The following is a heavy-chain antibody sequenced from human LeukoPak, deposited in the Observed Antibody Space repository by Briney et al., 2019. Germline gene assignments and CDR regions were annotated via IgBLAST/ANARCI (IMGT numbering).Heavy chain of an antibody. Sequence: SETLSLTCTVSGYSIRSGYYWGWIRQPPGKGLEWIGSIYHSGSTYYNPSLKSRVTISVDTSKNQFSLKLSSVTAADTAVYYCARYTVTTAWFDPWGQGTLVTVSS. CDR2: IYHSGST. V-gene: IGHV4-38-2*02. J-gene: IGHJ5*02. CDR3: ARYTVTTAWFDP. D-gene: IGHD4-17*01. CDR1: GYSIRSGYY.